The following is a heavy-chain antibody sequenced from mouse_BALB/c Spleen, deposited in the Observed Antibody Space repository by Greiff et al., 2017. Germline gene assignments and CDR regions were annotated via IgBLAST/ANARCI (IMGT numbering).Heavy chain of an antibody. Sequence: EVNVVESGGGLVKPGGSLKLSCAASGFTFSSYAMSWVRQTPEKRLEWVASISSGGSTYYPDSVKGRFTISRDNARNILYLQMSSLRSEDTAMYYCARGKGITTATTGFDYWGQGTTLTVSS. CDR3: ARGKGITTATTGFDY. J-gene: IGHJ2*01. V-gene: IGHV5-6-5*01. CDR1: GFTFSSYA. CDR2: ISSGGST. D-gene: IGHD1-2*01.